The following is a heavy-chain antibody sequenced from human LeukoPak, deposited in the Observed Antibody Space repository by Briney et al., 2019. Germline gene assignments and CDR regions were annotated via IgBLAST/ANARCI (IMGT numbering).Heavy chain of an antibody. D-gene: IGHD1-26*01. J-gene: IGHJ4*02. V-gene: IGHV4-59*11. CDR2: IYYSGST. Sequence: SETLSLTCSVSGASISSQYWTWIRQPPGKGLEWIGYIYYSGSTNYNPSLKSRVTISVDTSKNQFSLKLSSVTAADTAVYYCARASGSSLFDYWGQGTLVTVSS. CDR3: ARASGSSLFDY. CDR1: GASISSQY.